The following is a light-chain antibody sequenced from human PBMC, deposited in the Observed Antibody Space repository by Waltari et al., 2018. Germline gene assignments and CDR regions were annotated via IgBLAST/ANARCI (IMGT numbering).Light chain of an antibody. CDR3: MQALQAPYT. Sequence: EIVVTQSPLSLPVTPGEPASISCRSSQSLLYSNGNNYLDWYLQKPGQSPQLLIYETSNRASGDPDRFSGSGSGTDFTLKISRVETGDVGIYYCMQALQAPYTFSQGTKLEIK. CDR1: QSLLYSNGNNY. J-gene: IGKJ2*01. CDR2: ETS. V-gene: IGKV2-28*01.